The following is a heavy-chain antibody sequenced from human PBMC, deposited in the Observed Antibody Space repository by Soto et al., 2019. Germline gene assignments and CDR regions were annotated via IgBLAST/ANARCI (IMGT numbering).Heavy chain of an antibody. V-gene: IGHV3-30-3*01. J-gene: IGHJ5*02. CDR1: GLTFSTSA. D-gene: IGHD3-10*01. CDR2: ISHDGSHE. Sequence: QGQLHESGGGVVQPGRSLRLSCAASGLTFSTSALHWVRQAPGKGLEWVAMISHDGSHEYYVDSVKGRFSVSRDNSHNILHLQMNSLTIEHTAVYFCARNTDHRLVRGWLDPWGQGTLVNVSS. CDR3: ARNTDHRLVRGWLDP.